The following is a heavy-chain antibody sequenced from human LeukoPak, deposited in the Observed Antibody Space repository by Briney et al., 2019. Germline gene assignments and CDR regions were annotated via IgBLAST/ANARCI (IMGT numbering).Heavy chain of an antibody. CDR2: IYYSGST. Sequence: PSETLSLTCTVSGGSFSSSSYYWGWIRQPPGKGLEWIGSIYYSGSTFYNPSLKSRVTISVDTSKNQFSLKLSSVTAADTAVYYCARSAEGTIDYWGQGIMVTVSS. CDR1: GGSFSSSSYY. D-gene: IGHD1-7*01. V-gene: IGHV4-39*01. J-gene: IGHJ4*02. CDR3: ARSAEGTIDY.